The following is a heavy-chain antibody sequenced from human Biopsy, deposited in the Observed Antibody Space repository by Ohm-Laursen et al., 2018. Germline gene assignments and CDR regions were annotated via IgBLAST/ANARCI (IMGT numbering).Heavy chain of an antibody. CDR3: ARGSNEYGGLYFPH. D-gene: IGHD4-23*01. Sequence: SDTLSLTWTVSGGSFTGHYWTWIRQPPGKGLEWIGHISHTGYTSYKSSLKSRVTISLDTPRKHFSLRLTSLAAADTAVYYCARGSNEYGGLYFPHWGQGTLVTVSS. J-gene: IGHJ1*01. CDR2: ISHTGYT. V-gene: IGHV4-59*11. CDR1: GGSFTGHY.